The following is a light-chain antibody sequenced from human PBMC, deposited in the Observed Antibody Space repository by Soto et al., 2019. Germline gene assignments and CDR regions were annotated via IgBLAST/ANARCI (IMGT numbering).Light chain of an antibody. V-gene: IGKV1-5*01. J-gene: IGKJ1*01. CDR1: ENINKW. Sequence: DILMAQSPSTLSASVGDRVTLTCRASENINKWLAWYQQKPGKAPKCLIYDASSLQTGVPQRFSGSGSGTEFTLTISSLQTHDFSAYYCQQHHSYWTFGQGTKVDIK. CDR3: QQHHSYWT. CDR2: DAS.